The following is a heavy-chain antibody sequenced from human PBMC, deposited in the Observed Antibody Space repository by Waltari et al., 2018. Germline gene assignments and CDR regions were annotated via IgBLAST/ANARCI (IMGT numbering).Heavy chain of an antibody. V-gene: IGHV4-4*07. CDR1: GGSISSYY. J-gene: IGHJ6*03. Sequence: QVQLQESGPGLVKPSETLSLTCTVSGGSISSYYWSWIRQPAGKGLEWIGRIYTSGSTNDNPSLKSRVTMSVDTSKNQFSLKLSSVTAADTAVYYCARERVSTTATNYYYYMDVWGQGTMVTVS. D-gene: IGHD6-13*01. CDR2: IYTSGST. CDR3: ARERVSTTATNYYYYMDV.